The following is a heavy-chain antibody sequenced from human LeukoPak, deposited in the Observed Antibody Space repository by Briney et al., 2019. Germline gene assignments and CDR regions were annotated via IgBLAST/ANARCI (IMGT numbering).Heavy chain of an antibody. CDR1: GGSISSYY. Sequence: SETLSLTCTVSGGSISSYYWSWIRQPPGKGLEWIGYIYYSGSTNYNPSLKSRVTISVDTSKNQFSLKLSSVTAADTAVYYCARSLSYGYNSDENYFDYWGREPWSPSPQ. D-gene: IGHD5-24*01. CDR3: ARSLSYGYNSDENYFDY. V-gene: IGHV4-59*01. CDR2: IYYSGST. J-gene: IGHJ4*02.